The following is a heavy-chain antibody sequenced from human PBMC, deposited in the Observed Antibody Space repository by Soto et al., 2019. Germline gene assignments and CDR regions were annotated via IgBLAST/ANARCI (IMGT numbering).Heavy chain of an antibody. D-gene: IGHD1-1*01. V-gene: IGHV1-8*01. Sequence: ASVKVSCKASGYTFTSYDIYWVRQATGQGLEWMGWMNPNTGNSGYAQKFQGRVTVTSHTSINTVHMELSSLRSEDTAVYYCARRAETNGWNGFGANKYYFDFWGQGTLVTVSS. J-gene: IGHJ4*02. CDR1: GYTFTSYD. CDR3: ARRAETNGWNGFGANKYYFDF. CDR2: MNPNTGNS.